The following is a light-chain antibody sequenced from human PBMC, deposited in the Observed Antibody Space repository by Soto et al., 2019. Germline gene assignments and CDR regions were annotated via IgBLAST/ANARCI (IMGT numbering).Light chain of an antibody. CDR3: TSYAGSNKPA. Sequence: QSALTQPPSASGSPGQSVAISCSGTSSDVGGYNYVSWYQQHPGKAPKLMIYDVNKRPSGVPDRFSGSKSGNPASLTVSGLQAEDEADYYCTSYAGSNKPAFGGGTKVTVL. J-gene: IGLJ2*01. CDR2: DVN. V-gene: IGLV2-8*01. CDR1: SSDVGGYNY.